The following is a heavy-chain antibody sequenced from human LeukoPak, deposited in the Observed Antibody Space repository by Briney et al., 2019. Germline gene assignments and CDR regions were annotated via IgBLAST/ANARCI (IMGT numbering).Heavy chain of an antibody. CDR1: GGSISSSNW. Sequence: PSETLSLTCAVSGGSISSSNWWSWVRQPPGKGLEWIGEIYHSGSTNYNPSLKSRVTISVDKSKNQFSLKLSSVTAADTAVYYCARDSQTPFYDILTGPSYYYYGMDVWGQGTTVTVSS. J-gene: IGHJ6*02. D-gene: IGHD3-9*01. CDR3: ARDSQTPFYDILTGPSYYYYGMDV. V-gene: IGHV4-4*02. CDR2: IYHSGST.